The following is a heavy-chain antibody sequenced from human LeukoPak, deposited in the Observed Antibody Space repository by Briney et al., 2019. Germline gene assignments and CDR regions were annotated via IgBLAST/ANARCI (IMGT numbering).Heavy chain of an antibody. Sequence: SETLSLTCTVSGASVSSGSYYWSWIRQPPGEGLEWIGYVHSSGSTNYNSSLKSRVAILVDTPKNQFTLKMSSVSAADTAVYYCARGVLVGATGHHFAYGGQGTLVTVSS. J-gene: IGHJ4*02. CDR3: ARGVLVGATGHHFAY. CDR2: VHSSGST. CDR1: GASVSSGSYY. D-gene: IGHD2-8*02. V-gene: IGHV4-61*01.